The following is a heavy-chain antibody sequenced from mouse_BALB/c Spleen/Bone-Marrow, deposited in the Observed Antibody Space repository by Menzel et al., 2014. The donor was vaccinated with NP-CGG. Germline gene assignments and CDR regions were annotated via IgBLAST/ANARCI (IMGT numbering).Heavy chain of an antibody. D-gene: IGHD3-1*01. CDR3: ANLGRYAMDY. CDR1: RYSFTSYW. J-gene: IGHJ4*01. Sequence: QLLDSRSELVRSGASVKLSCKASRYSFTSYWMNWVNQRPGQGLEWIGMNHPSDSETRLHQKFKDNATLTVDTSSSTAYMQLSSLTSEDTAVYFWANLGRYAMDYRSQGPSVTVSS. CDR2: NHPSDSET. V-gene: IGHV1-74*04.